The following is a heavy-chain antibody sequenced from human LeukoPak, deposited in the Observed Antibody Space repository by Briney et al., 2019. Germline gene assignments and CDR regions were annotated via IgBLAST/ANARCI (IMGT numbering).Heavy chain of an antibody. CDR2: INPSDGGA. J-gene: IGHJ4*02. D-gene: IGHD4-17*01. Sequence: ASVKVSCKASGYTFTTHYIHWVRQAPGQGLEWMGIINPSDGGASYAQKFQGRVTMTEDTSTDTAYMELSSLYFEDTAVYYCATLEPEPGDFGGLAYWGQGTLVTVSS. CDR3: ATLEPEPGDFGGLAY. CDR1: GYTFTTHY. V-gene: IGHV1-46*01.